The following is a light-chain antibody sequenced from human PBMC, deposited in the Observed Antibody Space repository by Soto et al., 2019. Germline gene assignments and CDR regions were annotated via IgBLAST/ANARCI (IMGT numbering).Light chain of an antibody. Sequence: QSVLTQPPSVSAAPGQKVTISCSGSSSNIGNNFVSWYQQLPGTAPKLLIYDNNKRPSGIPDRFSGSKSGTSATLAITGLQTGDEADYYCGTWDSSLSAVFGGGTKVTVL. CDR3: GTWDSSLSAV. V-gene: IGLV1-51*01. CDR2: DNN. CDR1: SSNIGNNF. J-gene: IGLJ2*01.